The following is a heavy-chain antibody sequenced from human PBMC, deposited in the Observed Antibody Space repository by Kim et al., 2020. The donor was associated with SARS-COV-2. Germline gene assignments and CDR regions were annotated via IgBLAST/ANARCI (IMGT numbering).Heavy chain of an antibody. Sequence: SETLSLTCTVSGGSISSYYWSWIRQPPGKGLEWIGYIYYSGSTNYNPSLKSRVTISVDTSKNQFSLKLSSVTAADTAVYYCARDVRGYSYGVGDWGQGTLVTVSS. J-gene: IGHJ4*02. CDR3: ARDVRGYSYGVGD. CDR1: GGSISSYY. D-gene: IGHD5-18*01. CDR2: IYYSGST. V-gene: IGHV4-59*01.